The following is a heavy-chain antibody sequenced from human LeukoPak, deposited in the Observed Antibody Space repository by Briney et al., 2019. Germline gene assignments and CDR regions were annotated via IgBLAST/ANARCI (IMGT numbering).Heavy chain of an antibody. CDR2: IYYSGST. CDR3: AREEIYDFWSGYYTGY. D-gene: IGHD3-3*01. J-gene: IGHJ4*02. V-gene: IGHV4-30-4*08. CDR1: GGSISSGDYY. Sequence: SETLSLTCGVSGGSISSGDYYWSWIRQPPGKGLEWIGYIYYSGSTYYNPSLKSRVTISIDTSKSQFSLQLSSLTAADTAVYYCAREEIYDFWSGYYTGYWGQGTLVTVSS.